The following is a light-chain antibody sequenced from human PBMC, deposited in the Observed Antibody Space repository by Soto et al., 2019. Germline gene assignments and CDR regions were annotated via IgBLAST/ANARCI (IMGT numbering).Light chain of an antibody. CDR2: DVT. CDR3: CSYAGSSSAM. CDR1: SSYVGAYDF. Sequence: QSVLTQPRSVSGSPGQSVTISCTGTSSYVGAYDFVSWYQQHPGKAPQLMIYDVTKRPSGVPDRFSGSKSGNTASLTISGLQAEDEADYYCCSYAGSSSAMFGGGTQLTVL. J-gene: IGLJ7*01. V-gene: IGLV2-11*01.